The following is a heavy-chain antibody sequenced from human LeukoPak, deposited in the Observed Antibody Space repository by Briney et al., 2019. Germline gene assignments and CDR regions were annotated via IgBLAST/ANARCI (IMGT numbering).Heavy chain of an antibody. J-gene: IGHJ6*03. CDR1: GFTFSSYG. D-gene: IGHD2-2*01. CDR3: ASLPAAPTEGYYYYYMDV. CDR2: ISGSGGST. V-gene: IGHV3-23*01. Sequence: PGRSLRLSCAASGFTFSSYGMHWVRQAPGKGLEWVSAISGSGGSTYYADSVKGRFTISRDNSKNTLYLQMNSLRAEDTAVYYCASLPAAPTEGYYYYYMDVWGKGTTVTVSS.